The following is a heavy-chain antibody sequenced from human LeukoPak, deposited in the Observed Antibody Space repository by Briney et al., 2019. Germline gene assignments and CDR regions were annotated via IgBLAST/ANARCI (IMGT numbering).Heavy chain of an antibody. V-gene: IGHV1-8*03. CDR3: ARVGVVPAADFDY. Sequence: ASVKVSCKASGYTFTSYDINWVRQATGQGLGWMGWMNPNSGNTGYAQKFQGRVTITRNTSISTAYMELSSLRSEDTAVYYCARVGVVPAADFDYWGQGTLVTVPS. CDR1: GYTFTSYD. D-gene: IGHD2-2*01. J-gene: IGHJ4*02. CDR2: MNPNSGNT.